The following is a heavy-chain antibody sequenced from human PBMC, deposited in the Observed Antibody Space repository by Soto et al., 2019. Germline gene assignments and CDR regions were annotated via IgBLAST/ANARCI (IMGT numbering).Heavy chain of an antibody. CDR3: ARGYSYGPYYYYYGMDV. V-gene: IGHV5-10-1*01. CDR1: GYSFTSYW. D-gene: IGHD5-18*01. CDR2: IDPSDSYT. Sequence: PGESLKISCKGSGYSFTSYWISWVRQMPGKGLEWMGRIDPSDSYTNYSPSFQGHVTISADKSISTAYLQWSSLEASDTAMYYCARGYSYGPYYYYYGMDVWGQGTTVTVSS. J-gene: IGHJ6*02.